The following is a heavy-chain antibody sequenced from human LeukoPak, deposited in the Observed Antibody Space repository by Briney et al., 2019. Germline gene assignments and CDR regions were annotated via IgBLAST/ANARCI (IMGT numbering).Heavy chain of an antibody. CDR2: INPNSGGT. CDR3: ARDRASLLWSRGLDV. J-gene: IGHJ6*02. D-gene: IGHD3-10*01. V-gene: IGHV1-2*02. Sequence: ASVKVSCKASGYTFTGYYIHWVRQAPGQGLEWMGWINPNSGGTNYAQKFQGRVNMPRDTSISTAYMQVSRLRYDDTAVYYCARDRASLLWSRGLDVWGQGTTVTVSS. CDR1: GYTFTGYY.